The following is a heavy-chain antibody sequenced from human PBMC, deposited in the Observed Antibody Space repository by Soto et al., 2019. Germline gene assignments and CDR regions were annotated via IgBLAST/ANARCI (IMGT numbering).Heavy chain of an antibody. CDR3: ARGSEGFADIDY. CDR2: LYYGGST. V-gene: IGHV4-31*03. Sequence: QVQLHESGPGLVKPSQTLSLTCTVSGGSISSAGHYWIWIRQHPGEGLEWIGYLYYGGSTYYNPSLESRVIISVDTSTNRFSRRLSSVTAAAPAVYYCARGSEGFADIDYWGQGPPVTVSS. J-gene: IGHJ4*02. CDR1: GGSISSAGHY. D-gene: IGHD3-10*01.